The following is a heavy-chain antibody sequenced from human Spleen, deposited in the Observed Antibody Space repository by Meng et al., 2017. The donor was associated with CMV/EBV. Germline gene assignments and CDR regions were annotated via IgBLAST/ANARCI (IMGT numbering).Heavy chain of an antibody. CDR1: FPVYY. CDR3: ARDPEMIIAVRPSWFDP. D-gene: IGHD6-6*01. CDR2: IIPSPHVT. Sequence: FPVYYIHWVRHATGSRLEWLGGIIPSPHVTHYAQKFRGRVTLTADKFTRPAYLELSGLTSTDTAVYYCARDPEMIIAVRPSWFDPWGQGTLVTVSS. V-gene: IGHV1-69*10. J-gene: IGHJ5*02.